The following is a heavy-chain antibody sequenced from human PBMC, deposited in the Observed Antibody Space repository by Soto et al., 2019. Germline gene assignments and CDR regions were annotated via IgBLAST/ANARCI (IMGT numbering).Heavy chain of an antibody. CDR1: GFIFNEYG. J-gene: IGHJ4*02. Sequence: GSLRLSCAASGFIFNEYGMHWVRQAPGKGLEWVAVIWYDGSNKYYADSVKGRFTFSRDNSKNTMSLQMNSLRVEDTAIYYCARWGCSGSNCNLNQRSFDLWGQGTLVTVSS. V-gene: IGHV3-33*01. CDR2: IWYDGSNK. CDR3: ARWGCSGSNCNLNQRSFDL. D-gene: IGHD2-15*01.